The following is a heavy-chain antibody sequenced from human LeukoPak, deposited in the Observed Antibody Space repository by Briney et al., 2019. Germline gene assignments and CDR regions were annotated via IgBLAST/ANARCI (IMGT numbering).Heavy chain of an antibody. J-gene: IGHJ4*02. Sequence: ASVKVSCKASGYTFSDYYLHWVRQAPGQGLEWMGWINPNSGGTNYPQKLQGRVTMTRDTSISTAYMELSRLRSDDTAVYYCAILATTQLFDYWGQGTLVTVSS. CDR1: GYTFSDYY. V-gene: IGHV1-2*02. D-gene: IGHD5-12*01. CDR2: INPNSGGT. CDR3: AILATTQLFDY.